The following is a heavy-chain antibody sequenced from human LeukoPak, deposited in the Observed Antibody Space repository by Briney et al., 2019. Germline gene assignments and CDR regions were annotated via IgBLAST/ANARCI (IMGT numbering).Heavy chain of an antibody. CDR3: AGESAGDGYNYVDY. Sequence: SQTLSLTCTVSGGSISSGSYYWSWIRQPAGKGLEWIGRIYTSGSTNYNPSLKSRVTISVDTSKNQFSLKLSSVTAADTAVYYCAGESAGDGYNYVDYWGQGTLVTVSS. J-gene: IGHJ4*02. CDR2: IYTSGST. V-gene: IGHV4-61*02. D-gene: IGHD5-24*01. CDR1: GGSISSGSYY.